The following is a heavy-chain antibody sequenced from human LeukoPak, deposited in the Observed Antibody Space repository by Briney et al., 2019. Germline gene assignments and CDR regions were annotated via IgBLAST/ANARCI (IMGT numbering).Heavy chain of an antibody. D-gene: IGHD6-6*01. J-gene: IGHJ4*02. V-gene: IGHV3-23*01. CDR1: GFTFSSYA. CDR2: IGGSGGNA. Sequence: GGSLRLSCAASGFTFSSYAMSWVRQAPGKGLEWVSAIGGSGGNAYYADSVKGRFTISRDNSKNTLYLQMNSLRAEDTAVYYCANARYSSSSGYFDYWGQGTLVTVSS. CDR3: ANARYSSSSGYFDY.